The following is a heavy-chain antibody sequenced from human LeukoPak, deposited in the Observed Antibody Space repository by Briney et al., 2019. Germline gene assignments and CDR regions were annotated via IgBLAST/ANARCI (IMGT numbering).Heavy chain of an antibody. CDR3: AKDPRYYDSSGYPD. Sequence: GGSLRLSCAASGFTFSSCGMHWVRQAPGKGLEWVAVISYDGSNKYYADSVKGRFTISRDNSKNTLYLQMNSLRAEDTAVYYCAKDPRYYDSSGYPDWGQGTLVTVSS. CDR1: GFTFSSCG. V-gene: IGHV3-30*18. D-gene: IGHD3-22*01. CDR2: ISYDGSNK. J-gene: IGHJ4*02.